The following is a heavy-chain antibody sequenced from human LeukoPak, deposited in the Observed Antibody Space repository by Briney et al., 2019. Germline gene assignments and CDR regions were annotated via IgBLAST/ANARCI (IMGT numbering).Heavy chain of an antibody. J-gene: IGHJ4*02. Sequence: PGGSLRLSCAASGFTFSSYWMTWVRQAPGKGQEWVANIKQDGSEKYYVDSVKGRFTISTDNAKNSLYLQMHSLRAEDAVVCYCARLESQVFDCWGEGALVSVSS. CDR1: GFTFSSYW. D-gene: IGHD1-1*01. CDR2: IKQDGSEK. CDR3: ARLESQVFDC. V-gene: IGHV3-7*01.